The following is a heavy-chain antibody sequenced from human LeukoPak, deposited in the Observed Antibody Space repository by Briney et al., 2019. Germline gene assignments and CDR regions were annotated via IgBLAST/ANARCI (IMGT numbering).Heavy chain of an antibody. CDR1: GFTFSSYS. J-gene: IGHJ4*02. CDR2: ISSSSSYI. V-gene: IGHV3-21*01. Sequence: GGSLRLFCAASGFTFSSYSMNWVRQAPGKGLEWVSSISSSSSYIYYADSVKGRFTISRDNAKNSLYLQMNSLRAEDTAVYYCARESIVGAVYWGQGTLVTVSS. D-gene: IGHD1-26*01. CDR3: ARESIVGAVY.